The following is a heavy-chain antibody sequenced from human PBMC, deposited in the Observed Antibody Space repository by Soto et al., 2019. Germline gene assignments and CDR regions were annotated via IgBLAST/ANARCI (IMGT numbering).Heavy chain of an antibody. CDR2: IYHSGST. J-gene: IGHJ4*02. Sequence: SETLSLTCAVSGGSISSSNWWSWVRQPPGKGLEWIGEIYHSGSTNYNPSLKSRVTISVDKSKNQFSLKLSSVTAADTAVYYCARRGYSYGYLFDYWGQGTLVTVSS. V-gene: IGHV4-4*02. CDR1: GGSISSSNW. CDR3: ARRGYSYGYLFDY. D-gene: IGHD5-18*01.